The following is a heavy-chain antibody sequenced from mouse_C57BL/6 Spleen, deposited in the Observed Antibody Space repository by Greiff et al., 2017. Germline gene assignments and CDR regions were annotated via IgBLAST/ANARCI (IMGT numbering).Heavy chain of an antibody. CDR2: ISNGGGST. D-gene: IGHD2-3*01. Sequence: EVKLMESGGGLVQPGGSLKLSCAASGFTFSDYYMYWVRQTPEKRLEWVAYISNGGGSTYYPDTVKGRFTISRDNAKNTLYLQMSRLKSEDTAMYYCARQDGRYFDVWGTGTTVTVSS. J-gene: IGHJ1*03. CDR1: GFTFSDYY. CDR3: ARQDGRYFDV. V-gene: IGHV5-12*01.